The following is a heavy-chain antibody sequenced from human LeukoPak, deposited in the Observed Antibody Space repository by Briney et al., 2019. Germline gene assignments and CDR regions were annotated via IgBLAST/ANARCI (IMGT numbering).Heavy chain of an antibody. CDR1: GGSFSGYY. CDR3: ARGVEAAAVDYYYYMDV. Sequence: PSETLSLTCAVYGGSFSGYYWSWIRQPPGKGLEWIGEINHSGSTNYNPSLKSRVTISVDTSKNQFSLKLSPVTAADTAVYYCARGVEAAAVDYYYYMDVWGKGTTVTVSS. CDR2: INHSGST. V-gene: IGHV4-34*01. D-gene: IGHD6-13*01. J-gene: IGHJ6*03.